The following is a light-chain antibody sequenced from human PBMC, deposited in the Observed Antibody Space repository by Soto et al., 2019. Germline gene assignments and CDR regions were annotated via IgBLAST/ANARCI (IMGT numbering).Light chain of an antibody. V-gene: IGKV3-11*01. J-gene: IGKJ5*01. Sequence: EFVMTQSPATLSVSPGERATLSCRASHSVNHNLAWYQQKLGQAPRLLIYDASARATGIPARFSGSGSGTDFTLTISSLEPEDFAVYYCQQRSNWPSFGQGTRLEIK. CDR2: DAS. CDR3: QQRSNWPS. CDR1: HSVNHN.